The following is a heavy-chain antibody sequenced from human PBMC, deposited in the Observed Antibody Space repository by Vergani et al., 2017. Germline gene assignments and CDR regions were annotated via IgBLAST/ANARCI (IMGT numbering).Heavy chain of an antibody. CDR2: LTGGGGST. Sequence: EVQLLESGGSLKQPGGSVRLSCAASGFTFSTYAMHCVLQAPGKGLEWFSALTGGGGSTYYADSFKGRFIISRDNSRDTLYLQMNSLRPEDTDTYYCVKEAGSYENFFDSWGQGTLVTVSS. J-gene: IGHJ4*02. D-gene: IGHD1-26*01. CDR3: VKEAGSYENFFDS. CDR1: GFTFSTYA. V-gene: IGHV3-23*01.